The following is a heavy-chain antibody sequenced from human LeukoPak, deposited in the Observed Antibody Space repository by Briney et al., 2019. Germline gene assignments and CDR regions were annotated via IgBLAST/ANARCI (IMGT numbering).Heavy chain of an antibody. CDR3: ARHRLFDTTGYYYDFDY. Sequence: SETLSLTCAVSGYPISNGYYWGWIRQPPGKGLEWIGRIYYSGNTYDNPSLKSRVTISLDTSKNQFSLRLSSVTASDTAVYYCARHRLFDTTGYYYDFDYWGQGTLVTVSS. D-gene: IGHD3-22*01. V-gene: IGHV4-38-2*01. CDR1: GYPISNGYY. CDR2: IYYSGNT. J-gene: IGHJ4*02.